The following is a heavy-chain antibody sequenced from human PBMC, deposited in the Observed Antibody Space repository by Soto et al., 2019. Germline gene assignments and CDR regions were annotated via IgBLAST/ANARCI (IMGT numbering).Heavy chain of an antibody. V-gene: IGHV3-23*01. D-gene: IGHD3-16*01. CDR1: GFTFSNYD. CDR2: ISGSGGRT. J-gene: IGHJ6*02. CDR3: AKDQRNFGFYGVDV. Sequence: GGSLRLSCAAAGFTFSNYDMSWVRQAPGKGLEWVSGISGSGGRTYNADPVKGRFTISRDNSKNTLNLQMNSLRAEDTAVYYCAKDQRNFGFYGVDVWGQGTTVTVSS.